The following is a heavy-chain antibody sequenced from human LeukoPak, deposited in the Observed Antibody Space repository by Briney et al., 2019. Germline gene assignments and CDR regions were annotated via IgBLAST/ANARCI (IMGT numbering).Heavy chain of an antibody. D-gene: IGHD5-18*01. Sequence: RGSLRLSCAASGFTFSSYAMSWVRQAPGKGLEWVSAISGSGGSTYYADSVKGRFTISRDNSKNTLYLQMNSLRAEDTAVYYCASSDIRGYRDNAFDIWGQGTMVTVSS. CDR1: GFTFSSYA. J-gene: IGHJ3*02. CDR3: ASSDIRGYRDNAFDI. CDR2: ISGSGGST. V-gene: IGHV3-23*01.